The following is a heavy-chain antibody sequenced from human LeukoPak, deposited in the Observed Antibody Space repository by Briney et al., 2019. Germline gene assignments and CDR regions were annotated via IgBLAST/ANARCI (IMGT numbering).Heavy chain of an antibody. V-gene: IGHV4-4*07. D-gene: IGHD5-24*01. CDR1: GGSISSYY. CDR2: IYTSGST. Sequence: SETLSLTCTVSGGSISSYYWSWIRQPAGKGLEWIGRIYTSGSTNYNPSLKSRVTMSVDTSKNQFSLKLSSVTAADTAVYYCARRHTITRYYYYMDVWGKGTTVTISS. CDR3: ARRHTITRYYYYMDV. J-gene: IGHJ6*03.